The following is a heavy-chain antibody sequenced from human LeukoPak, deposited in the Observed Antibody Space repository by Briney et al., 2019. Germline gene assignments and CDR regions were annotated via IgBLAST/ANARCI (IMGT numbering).Heavy chain of an antibody. Sequence: PSETLSLTCTVSGGSISSYYWSWIRQPPGKGLEWIGYIYYSGSTNYNPSLKSRVTISVDTSKNQFSLKVSSVTAADTAVYYCARAPGNDYYPYHYMDVWGKGTTVTVSS. V-gene: IGHV4-59*01. CDR1: GGSISSYY. J-gene: IGHJ6*03. CDR3: ARAPGNDYYPYHYMDV. CDR2: IYYSGST. D-gene: IGHD4/OR15-4a*01.